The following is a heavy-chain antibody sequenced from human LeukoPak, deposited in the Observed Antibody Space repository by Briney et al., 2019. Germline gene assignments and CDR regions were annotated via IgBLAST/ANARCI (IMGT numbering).Heavy chain of an antibody. CDR2: MYYSGNT. Sequence: SETLSLTCTVSGASINSPSYYWGWIRQPPGRGLEWIGSMYYSGNTYYNPSLKSRVTISVDTSKNQFSLKLSSVTAADTAVYYCARAAGYSGYEAFDYWGQGTLVTVSS. CDR3: ARAAGYSGYEAFDY. J-gene: IGHJ4*02. D-gene: IGHD5-12*01. CDR1: GASINSPSYY. V-gene: IGHV4-39*07.